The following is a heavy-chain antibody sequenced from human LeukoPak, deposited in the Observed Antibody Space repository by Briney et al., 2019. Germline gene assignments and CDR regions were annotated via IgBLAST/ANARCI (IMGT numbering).Heavy chain of an antibody. Sequence: GGSLRLSCSASGFTFSSYWMSWVRQAPGKGLEWMANINRDGGAQNYVDSVKGRFTISRDNAKNSLFLQMNNLRAEDTALYYCARDGIPAYAFDIWGQGTMVTVSP. D-gene: IGHD1-26*01. J-gene: IGHJ3*02. CDR1: GFTFSSYW. CDR3: ARDGIPAYAFDI. CDR2: INRDGGAQ. V-gene: IGHV3-7*01.